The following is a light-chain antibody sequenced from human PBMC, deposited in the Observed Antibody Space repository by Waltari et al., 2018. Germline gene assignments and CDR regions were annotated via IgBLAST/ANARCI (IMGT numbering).Light chain of an antibody. CDR2: DVA. CDR3: SSYTSVNTR. Sequence: QSALTQPASMSGSPGQSITISCTGTSRDVDGLNFVSWYQQYPGKAPKLIIYDVANRPPGVSHRFSGSRSGNTASLTISGLQAEDEADYYCSSYTSVNTRFGGGTKLTVL. CDR1: SRDVDGLNF. J-gene: IGLJ2*01. V-gene: IGLV2-14*03.